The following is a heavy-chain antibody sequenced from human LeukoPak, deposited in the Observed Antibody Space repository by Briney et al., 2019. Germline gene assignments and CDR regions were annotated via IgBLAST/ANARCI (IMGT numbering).Heavy chain of an antibody. CDR2: IYYSGST. D-gene: IGHD4-23*01. V-gene: IGHV4-59*01. J-gene: IGHJ4*02. CDR3: ARVSRGNSVGGDY. Sequence: TSETLSLTCTVPGGSISTYFWSWIRQPPGKGLEWIGYIYYSGSTNYNPSLKSRVTISLDTSKNQFSLKLSSVTAADTAMYYCARVSRGNSVGGDYWGQGTLVTVSS. CDR1: GGSISTYF.